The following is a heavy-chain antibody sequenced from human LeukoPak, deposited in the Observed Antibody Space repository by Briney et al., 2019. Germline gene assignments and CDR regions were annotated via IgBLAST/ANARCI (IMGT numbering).Heavy chain of an antibody. V-gene: IGHV1-2*02. CDR3: ARISSSLLYYFDY. CDR2: INPNSGGT. Sequence: ASVKVSCNASGYTFTGYYMHWVRQAPGQGLEWMGWINPNSGGTNYAQKFQGRVTMTRDTSISTAYMELSRLRSDDTAVYYCARISSSLLYYFDYWGQGTLVTVSS. CDR1: GYTFTGYY. D-gene: IGHD6-6*01. J-gene: IGHJ4*02.